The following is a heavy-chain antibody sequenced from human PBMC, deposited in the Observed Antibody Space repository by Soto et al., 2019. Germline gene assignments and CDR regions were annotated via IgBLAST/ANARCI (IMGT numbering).Heavy chain of an antibody. Sequence: QVQLQESGPGLVKPSETLSLTCTVSGGSISSDYWSWIRQPPGKGLEYIGYIYYSGSTNYNPSLKSRVTISVDTSKNQFSLNLRSVTAADTAVYYCARGYYYHMDVWGKGTTVTVSS. CDR1: GGSISSDY. CDR2: IYYSGST. V-gene: IGHV4-59*01. J-gene: IGHJ6*03. CDR3: ARGYYYHMDV.